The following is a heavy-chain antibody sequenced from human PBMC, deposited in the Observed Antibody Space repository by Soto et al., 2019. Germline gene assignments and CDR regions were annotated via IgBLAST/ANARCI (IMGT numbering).Heavy chain of an antibody. CDR1: GYTFTSYA. V-gene: IGHV1-3*01. J-gene: IGHJ4*02. Sequence: QVQLVQSGAEVKKPGASVKVSCKASGYTFTSYAMHWVRQAPGQRLEWMGWINAGNGNTKYSQKFQGKVTITRDTSASTAYMELSSLRSEDTAVYYCAKMSGGSFFDYWGQGTLVTVSS. D-gene: IGHD2-15*01. CDR3: AKMSGGSFFDY. CDR2: INAGNGNT.